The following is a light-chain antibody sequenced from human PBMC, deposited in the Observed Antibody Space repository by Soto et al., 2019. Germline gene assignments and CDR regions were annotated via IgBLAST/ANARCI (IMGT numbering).Light chain of an antibody. CDR1: QSVSSSY. J-gene: IGKJ3*01. CDR3: QQYGSSPFT. Sequence: EIVLTQSPGTLSLSPGERATLSCRASQSVSSSYLAWYQQKPGQAPRLLIYGASSRATGIPDRFSGSGSGKEFTLTISRLGPEDFAVYYCQQYGSSPFTFGPGTKVDIK. CDR2: GAS. V-gene: IGKV3-20*01.